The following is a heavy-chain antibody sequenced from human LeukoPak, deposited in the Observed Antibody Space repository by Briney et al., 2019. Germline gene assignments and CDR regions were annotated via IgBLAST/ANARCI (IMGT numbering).Heavy chain of an antibody. J-gene: IGHJ1*01. CDR1: GGSMSFSF. CDR3: AMAQWNYVYL. Sequence: PSETLSLTCSVSGGSMSFSFSTWIRQPPGRGLEWIGHIYYSGSTNYNPSLNSRVIISIDMSKNQFSLKLSSLTAADTAVYYCAMAQWNYVYLGGRGALVTVSS. V-gene: IGHV4-59*01. CDR2: IYYSGST. D-gene: IGHD1-7*01.